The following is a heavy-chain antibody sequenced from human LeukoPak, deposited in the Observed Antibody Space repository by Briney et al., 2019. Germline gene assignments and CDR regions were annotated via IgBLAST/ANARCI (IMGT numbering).Heavy chain of an antibody. V-gene: IGHV5-51*03. D-gene: IGHD4-11*01. CDR1: GYSFTNYW. J-gene: IGHJ2*01. CDR2: IYPGDSDA. Sequence: PGESLKISRKGSGYSFTNYWIGWVRQMPGKGLEGMGIIYPGDSDARYGPSFQGQVTISADKSISTAYLQWSSLKASDTAIYYCARRVDSNYWYFDLWGRGTLVTVSS. CDR3: ARRVDSNYWYFDL.